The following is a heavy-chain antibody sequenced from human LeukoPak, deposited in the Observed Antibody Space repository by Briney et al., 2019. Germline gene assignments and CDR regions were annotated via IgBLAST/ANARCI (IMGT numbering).Heavy chain of an antibody. D-gene: IGHD6-13*01. V-gene: IGHV4-59*13. CDR3: ARVGASSSSWYYFDY. J-gene: IGHJ4*02. CDR2: IYYRGST. CDR1: GGSISSNY. Sequence: SEALSLTCTVSGGSISSNYWSWIRQPPGKGLEWIGYIYYRGSTNYNPSLESRVTISVDTSKRRFSLKLSSVTAADTAVYYCARVGASSSSWYYFDYWGQGTLVTVSS.